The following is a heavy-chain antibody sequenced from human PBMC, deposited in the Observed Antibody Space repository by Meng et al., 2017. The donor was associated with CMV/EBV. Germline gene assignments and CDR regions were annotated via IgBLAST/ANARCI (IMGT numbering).Heavy chain of an antibody. V-gene: IGHV4-39*07. CDR1: GGSISSSSYY. Sequence: SETLSLTCTVPGGSISSSSYYWGWIRQPPGKGLEWIGSIYYSGSTYYNPSLKSRVTISVDTSKNQFSPKLSSVTAADTAVYYCAISYCSRTSCYADWFDPWGQGTLVTVSS. J-gene: IGHJ5*02. D-gene: IGHD2-2*01. CDR3: AISYCSRTSCYADWFDP. CDR2: IYYSGST.